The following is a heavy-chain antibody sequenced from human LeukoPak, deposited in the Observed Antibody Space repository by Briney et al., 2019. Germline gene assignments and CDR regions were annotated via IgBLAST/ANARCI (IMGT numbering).Heavy chain of an antibody. Sequence: ASVKVSCKASGYTFTGYYMHWVRQAPGQGLEWMGRINPNSGGTNYAQKFQGRVTMTRDTSISTAYMELSRLRSDDTAVYYCTRSGFGAGVHFDFWGQGTPVTVSS. CDR3: TRSGFGAGVHFDF. J-gene: IGHJ4*02. CDR2: INPNSGGT. V-gene: IGHV1-2*06. CDR1: GYTFTGYY. D-gene: IGHD3-3*01.